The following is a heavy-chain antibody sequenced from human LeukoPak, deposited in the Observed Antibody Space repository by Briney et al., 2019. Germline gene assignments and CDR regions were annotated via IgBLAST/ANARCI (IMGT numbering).Heavy chain of an antibody. J-gene: IGHJ4*02. CDR3: AMSGSFDY. Sequence: SETLSLTCAVSGYSISSGYYWGWIRQPPGKGLEWIGSIYHSGSTYYNPSLKSRVTISVDTSKNQFSLKLSSVTAADTAVYYRAMSGSFDYWGQGTLVTVSS. V-gene: IGHV4-38-2*01. CDR1: GYSISSGYY. CDR2: IYHSGST. D-gene: IGHD1-26*01.